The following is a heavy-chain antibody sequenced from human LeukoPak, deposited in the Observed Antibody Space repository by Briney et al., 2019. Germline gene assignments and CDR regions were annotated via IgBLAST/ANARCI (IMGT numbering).Heavy chain of an antibody. D-gene: IGHD5-12*01. CDR1: GYTFTSYD. CDR3: ARGRIVATSTSLAIY. Sequence: GASVKVSCKASGYTFTSYDINWVRQATEQGLEWMGWMNPNSGNTGYAQKFQGRVTMTRNTSISTAYMELSSLRSEDTAVYYCARGRIVATSTSLAIYWGQGTLVTVSS. V-gene: IGHV1-8*01. J-gene: IGHJ4*02. CDR2: MNPNSGNT.